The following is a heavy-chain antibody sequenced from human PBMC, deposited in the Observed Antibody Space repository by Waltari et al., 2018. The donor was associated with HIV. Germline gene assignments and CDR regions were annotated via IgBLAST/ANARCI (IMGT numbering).Heavy chain of an antibody. J-gene: IGHJ5*02. CDR2: ISGSGGST. D-gene: IGHD3-22*01. V-gene: IGHV3-23*01. CDR3: AKGDSSGYKNWFDP. CDR1: GFTFSSYA. Sequence: ELQLLESGGGLVQPGGSRRLSCAASGFTFSSYAMGWVRQAPGKGLEWFSAISGSGGSTYSADSVKGRFTISRDNSKNTLYLQMNSLRAEDTAVYYCAKGDSSGYKNWFDPWGQGTLVTVSS.